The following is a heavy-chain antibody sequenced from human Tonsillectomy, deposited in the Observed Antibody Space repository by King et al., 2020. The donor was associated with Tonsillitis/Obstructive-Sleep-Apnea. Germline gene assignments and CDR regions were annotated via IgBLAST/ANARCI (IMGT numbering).Heavy chain of an antibody. CDR1: GESFSGYY. J-gene: IGHJ4*02. Sequence: VQLQQWGAGLLKPSETLSLTCAVSGESFSGYYWSWIRQPPGKGLEWIGEINHSGSTNYNPSLKSRVTISVDTSKNQFSLKLSSVTAADTAVYYCARGIVLMVYATFDYWGQGTLVTVSS. CDR2: INHSGST. CDR3: ARGIVLMVYATFDY. V-gene: IGHV4-34*01. D-gene: IGHD2-8*01.